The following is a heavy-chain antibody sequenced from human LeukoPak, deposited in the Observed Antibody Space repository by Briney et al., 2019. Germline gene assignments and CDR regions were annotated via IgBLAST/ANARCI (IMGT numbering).Heavy chain of an antibody. CDR3: ARDLSRXDYGDY. D-gene: IGHD4-17*01. CDR1: GYTFTSYG. Sequence: GAXVKVSCKASGYTFTSYGIGWVRQAPGQGLEWMGWISAYNGNTNYAQKLQGRVTMTTDTYTSTAYMELRSLRSDDTAVYYCARDLSRXDYGDYWGQGTLVTVSS. CDR2: ISAYNGNT. J-gene: IGHJ4*02. V-gene: IGHV1-18*01.